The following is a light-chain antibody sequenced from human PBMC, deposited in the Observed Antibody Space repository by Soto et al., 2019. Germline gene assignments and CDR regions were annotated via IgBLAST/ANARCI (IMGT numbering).Light chain of an antibody. CDR2: AAS. J-gene: IGKJ4*01. CDR1: QGISNY. CDR3: QQTYSVPLT. Sequence: DIQITQSPSSLSASVGDRVTITFRASQGISNYLALYQQKPGKVPKLLIYAASTLQSGVPSRFSGSGSGTDFTLTISSLQPDDFATFYCQQTYSVPLTFGGGTKVDIK. V-gene: IGKV1-27*01.